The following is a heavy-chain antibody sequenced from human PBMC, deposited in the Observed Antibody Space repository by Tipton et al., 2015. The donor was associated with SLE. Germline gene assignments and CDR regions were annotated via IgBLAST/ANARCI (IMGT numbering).Heavy chain of an antibody. CDR3: ARALYDDFWTTYKDYYYYYMDV. V-gene: IGHV4-59*01. CDR1: GGSIRTYY. Sequence: TLSLTCTVSGGSIRTYYWSWIRQTPGKGLEWIGYMYYSGITNYNPSLKSRVTISVDTSKNQFSLKLSSMTAADTAVYYCARALYDDFWTTYKDYYYYYMDVWGKGTTDTVSS. CDR2: MYYSGIT. D-gene: IGHD3-3*01. J-gene: IGHJ6*03.